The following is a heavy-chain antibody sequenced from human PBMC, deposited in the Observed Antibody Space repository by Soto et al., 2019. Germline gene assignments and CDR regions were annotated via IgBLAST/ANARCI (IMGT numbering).Heavy chain of an antibody. D-gene: IGHD6-19*01. Sequence: EVQLVESGGGLVKPGGSLRLSCAASGFTFNTYNMNWVRQAPGRGLEWVSSISGSPTNMFYADSVKGRFTTSRDNARNSLYLQMNNLRVEDTAVYYCARDQDTSGWYWYFDLWGRGTLVTVSS. J-gene: IGHJ2*01. CDR3: ARDQDTSGWYWYFDL. CDR2: ISGSPTNM. CDR1: GFTFNTYN. V-gene: IGHV3-21*02.